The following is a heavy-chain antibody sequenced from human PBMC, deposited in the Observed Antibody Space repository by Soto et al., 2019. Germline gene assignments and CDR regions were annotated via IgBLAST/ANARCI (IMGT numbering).Heavy chain of an antibody. J-gene: IGHJ4*02. CDR3: ARADPDASVGY. CDR1: GGSMSSYY. V-gene: IGHV4-59*01. Sequence: SETLSLTCTVSGGSMSSYYWTWLRQSPGRGLEWIGYISYSGSTYYNPSLKSRVTISADTSKNQFSLRMNSMIAADTAVYYCARADPDASVGYWGQGTLVTVYS. D-gene: IGHD2-15*01. CDR2: ISYSGST.